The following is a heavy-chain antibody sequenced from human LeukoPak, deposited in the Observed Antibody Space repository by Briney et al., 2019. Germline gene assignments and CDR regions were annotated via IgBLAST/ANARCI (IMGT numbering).Heavy chain of an antibody. Sequence: SVKVSCKASGGTFSSYAISWVRQAPGQGLEWMGGIIPIFGTANYAQKFQGRVTITTDESTSTAYMELSSLRSEDTAVYYCARVVDELSDWGAGRWRYFQHWGQGTLVTVSS. V-gene: IGHV1-69*05. J-gene: IGHJ1*01. D-gene: IGHD2-21*01. CDR3: ARVVDELSDWGAGRWRYFQH. CDR2: IIPIFGTA. CDR1: GGTFSSYA.